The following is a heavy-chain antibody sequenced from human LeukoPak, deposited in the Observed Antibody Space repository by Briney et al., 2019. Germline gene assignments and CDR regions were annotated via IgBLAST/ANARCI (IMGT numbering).Heavy chain of an antibody. J-gene: IGHJ4*02. V-gene: IGHV3-53*01. Sequence: GRSLRLSCAASGFTVSGTYMSWVRQAPGKGLEWVSVIYSAGDTFSADSVKGRFTISRDNSKNTLYLQMNSLRAEDTAVYYCAKGMQWLGRDYFDYWGQGTLVTVSS. D-gene: IGHD6-19*01. CDR3: AKGMQWLGRDYFDY. CDR2: IYSAGDT. CDR1: GFTVSGTY.